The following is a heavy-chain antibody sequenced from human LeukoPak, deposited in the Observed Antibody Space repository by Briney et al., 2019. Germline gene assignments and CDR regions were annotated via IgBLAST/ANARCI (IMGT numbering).Heavy chain of an antibody. CDR2: ISNSSSYI. V-gene: IGHV3-21*01. J-gene: IGHJ3*02. D-gene: IGHD1-26*01. CDR3: ARDGGSGSLDAFDI. Sequence: PGGSLRLSCAASGFTFSSYSMNWVRQAPGKGLEWVSSISNSSSYIYYADSVKGRFTISRDNAKNSLYLQMNSLRAEDTAVYYCARDGGSGSLDAFDIWGQGTMVTVSS. CDR1: GFTFSSYS.